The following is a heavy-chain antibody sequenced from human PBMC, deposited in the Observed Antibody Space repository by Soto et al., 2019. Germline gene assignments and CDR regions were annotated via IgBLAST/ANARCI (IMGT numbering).Heavy chain of an antibody. CDR2: ISATGTIS. D-gene: IGHD3-16*01. V-gene: IGHV3-23*01. Sequence: EVQLLESGGGFIQPGGSLGLSCAASGFTFSNSVMAWVRQAPGKGLEWVSAISATGTISFYGDSVKGRFTVSRDNSKDPLYRHMAGLRAAATPLYYCAKRACLGDPRGGDFWGQGTLVTVSS. CDR3: AKRACLGDPRGGDF. CDR1: GFTFSNSV. J-gene: IGHJ4*02.